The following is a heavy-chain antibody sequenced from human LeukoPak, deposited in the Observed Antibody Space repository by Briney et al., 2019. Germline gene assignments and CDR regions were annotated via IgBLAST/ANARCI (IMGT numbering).Heavy chain of an antibody. CDR1: GGSISSYY. D-gene: IGHD6-19*01. J-gene: IGHJ4*02. Sequence: SETLSLTCTVSGGSISSYYWSWIRQPPGKGLEWIGYIYYSGSTNYNPSLKSRVTISVDTSKNQFSLKLSSVTAADTAVYYCARGTRSSGPIDYRGQGTLVTVSS. CDR3: ARGTRSSGPIDY. CDR2: IYYSGST. V-gene: IGHV4-59*01.